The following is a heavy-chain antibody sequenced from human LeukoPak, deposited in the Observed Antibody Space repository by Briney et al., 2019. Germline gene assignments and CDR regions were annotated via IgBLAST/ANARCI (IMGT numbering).Heavy chain of an antibody. CDR3: AKLPKGAPIFDY. D-gene: IGHD2-21*01. Sequence: PGGSLRLSCAASGFTISSYAMSCVRQTPGKGVECFSAISGSGGSHNCPDTVTGRFTISRVNSKHTLYLQVNSLIYEDTTEYNYAKLPKGAPIFDYWGQGTLVTASS. CDR2: ISGSGGSH. V-gene: IGHV3-23*01. CDR1: GFTISSYA. J-gene: IGHJ4*02.